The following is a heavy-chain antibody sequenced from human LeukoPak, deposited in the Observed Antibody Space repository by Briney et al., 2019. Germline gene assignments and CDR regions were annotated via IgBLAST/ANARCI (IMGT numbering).Heavy chain of an antibody. CDR2: IYNSGST. CDR3: ARDDYGVFDAFDV. CDR1: GGPISSHY. D-gene: IGHD3-16*01. Sequence: SETLSLTCTVSGGPISSHYGSWIPQPPGKGLEWIGYIYNSGSTNYNPSLKSLVTISLDTSKNQFSLHLTSVTAEDTAVYFCARDDYGVFDAFDVWGQGTVVTVSS. V-gene: IGHV4-59*08. J-gene: IGHJ3*01.